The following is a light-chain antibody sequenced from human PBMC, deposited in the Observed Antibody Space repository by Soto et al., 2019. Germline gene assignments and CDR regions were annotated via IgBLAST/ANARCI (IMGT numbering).Light chain of an antibody. CDR2: AAS. V-gene: IGKV1-9*01. Sequence: IQLTQSPSSLSASVGDSVTITCRASQGVSRYLSWYQQKPGRARILLISAASTLQSGVPARFSGSGSGTDFTLSITSLQPEDFATYYCQQLNTYPVTFGGGTKVEIK. CDR3: QQLNTYPVT. CDR1: QGVSRY. J-gene: IGKJ4*01.